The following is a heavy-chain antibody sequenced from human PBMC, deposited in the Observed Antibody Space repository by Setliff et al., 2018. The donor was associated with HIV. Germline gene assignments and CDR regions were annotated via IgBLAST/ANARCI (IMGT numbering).Heavy chain of an antibody. D-gene: IGHD1-26*01. CDR1: GYGITTYW. CDR2: IYPGGSDI. Sequence: PGESLKISCKASGYGITTYWIGWVRQMPGKGLEWMGLIYPGGSDIRYSPSFQGQVTISADTSTGTVYMELSSLRSEDTAVYYCASAIVGLGYNFFSVDVWGKGTTVTVS. CDR3: ASAIVGLGYNFFSVDV. V-gene: IGHV5-51*01. J-gene: IGHJ6*04.